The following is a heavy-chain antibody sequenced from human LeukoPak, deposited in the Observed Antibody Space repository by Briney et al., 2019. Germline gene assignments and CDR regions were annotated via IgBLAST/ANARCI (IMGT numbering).Heavy chain of an antibody. CDR2: ISYDGSNK. D-gene: IGHD6-6*01. CDR3: ARDGSSSGYYYMDV. J-gene: IGHJ6*03. CDR1: GFTFSSYA. V-gene: IGHV3-30*04. Sequence: GGSLRLSCAASGFTFSSYAMHWVRQAPGKGLEWVAVISYDGSNKYYADSVKGRFTISRDNSKNTLYLQMNSLRAEDTAVYYCARDGSSSGYYYMDVWGKGTTVTISS.